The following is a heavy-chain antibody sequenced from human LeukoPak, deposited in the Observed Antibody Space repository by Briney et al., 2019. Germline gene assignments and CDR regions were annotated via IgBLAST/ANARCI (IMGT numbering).Heavy chain of an antibody. D-gene: IGHD4-17*01. CDR3: ARVDTPTV. J-gene: IGHJ4*02. CDR1: GFNLSSYS. CDR2: IDGSATST. Sequence: GGSLRLSCAASGFNLSSYSMHWVRQAPGKGLEWVSAIDGSATSTYYAESVKGRFTISRDNSKNTLYLQMNRLRSEDTALYYCARVDTPTVWGQGALVTVSS. V-gene: IGHV3-23*05.